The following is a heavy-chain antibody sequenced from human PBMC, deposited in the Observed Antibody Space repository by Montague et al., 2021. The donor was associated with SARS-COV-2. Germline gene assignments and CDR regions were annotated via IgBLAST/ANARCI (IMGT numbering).Heavy chain of an antibody. CDR1: GGSIRSYY. J-gene: IGHJ4*02. CDR3: ARFWSGYVDK. CDR2: IYYTEET. V-gene: IGHV4-59*01. Sequence: SETLSLTCSFSGGSIRSYYWSWIRLPPGKALEWLGYIYYTEETTXNPSLKSRVTISVDTSRSQFSLRLTPVTAADTAVYFCARFWSGYVDKWSQGTLVTVSS. D-gene: IGHD3-3*01.